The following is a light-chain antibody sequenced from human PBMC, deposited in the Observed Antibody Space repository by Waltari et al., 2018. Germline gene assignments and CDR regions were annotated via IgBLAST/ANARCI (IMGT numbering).Light chain of an antibody. CDR3: LIWHNNVWV. J-gene: IGLJ3*02. Sequence: QAVLTQPPSLSASPGASASPTCTLRPGINVAIYISWYQQKPGSPPLFLLRYKSDSDNQRGSGVPSRFSGSTDASANAGILLISGLQSEDEADYYCLIWHNNVWVFGGGTKLTVL. CDR1: PGINVAIY. CDR2: YKSDSDN. V-gene: IGLV5-45*01.